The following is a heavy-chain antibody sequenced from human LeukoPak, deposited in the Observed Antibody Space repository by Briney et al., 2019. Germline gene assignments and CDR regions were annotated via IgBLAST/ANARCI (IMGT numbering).Heavy chain of an antibody. J-gene: IGHJ6*02. D-gene: IGHD6-19*01. V-gene: IGHV3-66*01. Sequence: PGGSLRLSCAASGFTVSSNYMTWVRQAPGKGLEWVSVIYSAGRAYYADSVKGRFTLSRDYSKNTLYLQMNSLRTEDTAVYYCARGGSGDGSRYYYSYDMDVWGQGTTVTVSS. CDR2: IYSAGRA. CDR1: GFTVSSNY. CDR3: ARGGSGDGSRYYYSYDMDV.